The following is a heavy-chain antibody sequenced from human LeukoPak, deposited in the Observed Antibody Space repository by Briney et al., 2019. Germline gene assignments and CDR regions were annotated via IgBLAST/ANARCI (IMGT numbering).Heavy chain of an antibody. D-gene: IGHD3-10*01. Sequence: GGSLRLSCAASGFTFSSYAMSWVRQAPGRGLEWVSAISGSGGSTYYADSVKGRFTISRDNSKNTLYLQMNSLRAEDTAVYHCAKDLDPTLLWFGEQHFDYWGQGTLVTVSS. CDR1: GFTFSSYA. V-gene: IGHV3-23*01. J-gene: IGHJ4*02. CDR3: AKDLDPTLLWFGEQHFDY. CDR2: ISGSGGST.